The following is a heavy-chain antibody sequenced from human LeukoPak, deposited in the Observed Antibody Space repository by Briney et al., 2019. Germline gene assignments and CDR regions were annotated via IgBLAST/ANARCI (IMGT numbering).Heavy chain of an antibody. Sequence: SETLSLTCIVPGGSNSSISYYWAWIRQSPGKGLEWIGTFSSGGSAYYNPSLTSRVSISKETSDNQFSLRLYSVTAADTAVYYRARKQHGTMYDVWGQGTQVSVSS. V-gene: IGHV4-39*07. CDR1: GGSNSSISYY. CDR3: ARKQHGTMYDV. J-gene: IGHJ4*02. CDR2: FSSGGSA. D-gene: IGHD1-7*01.